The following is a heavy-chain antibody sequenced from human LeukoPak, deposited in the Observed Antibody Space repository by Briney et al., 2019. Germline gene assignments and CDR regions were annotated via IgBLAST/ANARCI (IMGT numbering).Heavy chain of an antibody. Sequence: ASVKVSCKASGGTFSSYAISWVRQAPGQGLEWMGGIIPIFGTANYAQKFQGRVTITADESTSTAYMELSSLRSEDTAVYYCARSNYQSIYYYYNYYMDVWGKGTTVTVSS. CDR2: IIPIFGTA. CDR1: GGTFSSYA. CDR3: ARSNYQSIYYYYNYYMDV. D-gene: IGHD1-7*01. V-gene: IGHV1-69*13. J-gene: IGHJ6*03.